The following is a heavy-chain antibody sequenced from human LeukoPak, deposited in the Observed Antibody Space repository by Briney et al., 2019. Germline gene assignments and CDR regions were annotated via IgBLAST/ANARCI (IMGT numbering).Heavy chain of an antibody. J-gene: IGHJ4*02. D-gene: IGHD2-8*02. CDR3: AKDRAVLVPQEY. CDR2: ITVSDTT. CDR1: GFTFSSYV. Sequence: PGGSLRLSCAASGFTFSSYVMSWVRQGPGKGLEWVSTITVSDTTYYADSVKGRITISRDHSKCALYLQMNSLRAEDTVVYYCAKDRAVLVPQEYWGQGTLVTVSS. V-gene: IGHV3-23*01.